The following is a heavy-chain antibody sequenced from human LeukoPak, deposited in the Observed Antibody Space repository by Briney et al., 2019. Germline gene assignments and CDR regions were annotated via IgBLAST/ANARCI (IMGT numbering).Heavy chain of an antibody. D-gene: IGHD1-26*01. Sequence: PGGPLRLSCAASGFTFSSYAMHCVPPAPGKGLEWVAVISYDGSNKYYADSVKGRFTISRDNSKNTLYLQMNSLRAEDTAVYYCARERGADYWGQGTLVTVSS. CDR3: ARERGADY. J-gene: IGHJ4*02. CDR2: ISYDGSNK. V-gene: IGHV3-30-3*01. CDR1: GFTFSSYA.